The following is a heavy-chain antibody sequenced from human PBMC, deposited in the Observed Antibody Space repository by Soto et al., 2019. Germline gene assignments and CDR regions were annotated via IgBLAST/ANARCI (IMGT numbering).Heavy chain of an antibody. D-gene: IGHD3-3*02. CDR3: TTDSYITIAIVRFDY. Sequence: GVSLRLSCAASGFTFSNAWINWVRQAPGKGLEWVGRIKSKTDGGATDFAAPVKGRFAISRDDSKNMVYLQMNSLKTEDTAVYYCTTDSYITIAIVRFDYWGHGTLVTVSS. CDR1: GFTFSNAW. V-gene: IGHV3-15*07. CDR2: IKSKTDGGAT. J-gene: IGHJ4*01.